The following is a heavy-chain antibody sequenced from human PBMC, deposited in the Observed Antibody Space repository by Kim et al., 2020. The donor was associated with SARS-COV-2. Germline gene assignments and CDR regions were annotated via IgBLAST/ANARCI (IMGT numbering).Heavy chain of an antibody. J-gene: IGHJ5*02. D-gene: IGHD3-16*01. CDR2: ISSDGSKT. Sequence: GGSLRLSCAASGFTFSTYAMHWVRQPPGKWLEWVAFISSDGSKTYYEDSVKGRFTISRDNSKNMVYLQMNSLRDEDTTVYYCASEWGSWGQGTLVTGSS. CDR1: GFTFSTYA. V-gene: IGHV3-30-3*01. CDR3: ASEWGS.